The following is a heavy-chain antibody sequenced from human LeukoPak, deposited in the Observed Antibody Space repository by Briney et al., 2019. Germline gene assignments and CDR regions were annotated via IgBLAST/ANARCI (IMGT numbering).Heavy chain of an antibody. Sequence: GASVKVSCKASGYTFTGYYMHWVRQAPGQGLEWMGWINPNSGGTNYAQKFQGRVTMTRDTSISTAYMELSRLRSDDTAVYYCARDGDEGYWDIVATISQRSYFDYWGQGTLVTVSS. V-gene: IGHV1-2*02. J-gene: IGHJ4*02. CDR1: GYTFTGYY. CDR3: ARDGDEGYWDIVATISQRSYFDY. CDR2: INPNSGGT. D-gene: IGHD5-12*01.